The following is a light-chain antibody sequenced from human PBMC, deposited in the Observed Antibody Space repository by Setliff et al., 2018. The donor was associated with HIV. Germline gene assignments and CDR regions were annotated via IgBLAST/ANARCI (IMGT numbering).Light chain of an antibody. CDR3: CSYAGSYTPVI. V-gene: IGLV2-11*01. CDR2: DVT. J-gene: IGLJ2*01. CDR1: SSDVGSYNY. Sequence: QSALTQPRSVSGSPGQSVTISCTGTSSDVGSYNYVSWYQQHPGKAPKLMIYDVTKRPSGVPDRFSGSKSGNPASLTISGLQAEDEADYYCCSYAGSYTPVIFGGGTKVTVL.